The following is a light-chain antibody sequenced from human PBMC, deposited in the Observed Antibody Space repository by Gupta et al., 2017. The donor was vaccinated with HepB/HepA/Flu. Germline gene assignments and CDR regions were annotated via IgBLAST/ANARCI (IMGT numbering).Light chain of an antibody. Sequence: QLVLTQSPSASASLGASVKHTCTLSSGHSNYPIAWHQQQPEKGPRYLMKILTDGSHSKGNGIPDRFSGSNSGTERYLTISSLQSEDEADYYCQTWDSGIQVFGGGTKLTVL. V-gene: IGLV4-69*01. J-gene: IGLJ2*01. CDR2: ILTDGSH. CDR3: QTWDSGIQV. CDR1: SGHSNYP.